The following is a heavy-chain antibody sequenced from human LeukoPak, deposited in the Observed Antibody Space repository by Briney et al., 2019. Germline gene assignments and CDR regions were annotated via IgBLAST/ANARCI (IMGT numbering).Heavy chain of an antibody. D-gene: IGHD1-7*01. J-gene: IGHJ4*02. CDR1: GDSISNYF. V-gene: IGHV4-59*01. CDR2: VYYIGNT. Sequence: SETLSLTCTVSGDSISNYFWSWIRQSPGKGLEWIGYVYYIGNTNYNPSLKSRVTISVDTSKNHFSLDLSSVTAADTAVYYCARGPDNWNSLFDFWGQGTLVTVSP. CDR3: ARGPDNWNSLFDF.